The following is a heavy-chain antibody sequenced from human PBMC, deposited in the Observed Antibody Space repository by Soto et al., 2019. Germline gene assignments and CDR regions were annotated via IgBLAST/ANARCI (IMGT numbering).Heavy chain of an antibody. CDR2: IYYSGST. J-gene: IGHJ6*03. CDR1: GGSISSYY. V-gene: IGHV4-59*08. Sequence: PSETLSLTCTVSGGSISSYYWSWIRQPPGKGLEWIGYIYYSGSTNYNPSLKSRVTISVDTSKNQFSLKLSSVTAADTAVYYCARQRTRYYYYMDVWGKGTTVTVSS. CDR3: ARQRTRYYYYMDV.